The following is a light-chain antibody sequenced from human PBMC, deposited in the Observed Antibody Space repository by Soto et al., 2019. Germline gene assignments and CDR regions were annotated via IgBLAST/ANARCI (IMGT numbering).Light chain of an antibody. CDR1: QSVASNY. CDR2: GAS. CDR3: QQYGNSPQT. J-gene: IGKJ1*01. V-gene: IGKV3-20*01. Sequence: EIVLTQSPGTLSLSPGERATLSCRASQSVASNYVCWYQQRHGQAPRLLIDGASLRATGIPDRFSGSGSGTDFTLTISRLEAEDFAGYYCQQYGNSPQTFGQGTKVEIK.